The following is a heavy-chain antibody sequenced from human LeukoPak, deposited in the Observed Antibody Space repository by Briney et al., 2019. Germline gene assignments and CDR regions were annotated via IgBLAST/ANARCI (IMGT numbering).Heavy chain of an antibody. CDR2: IYYSGST. D-gene: IGHD5-12*01. CDR3: ARRGGYDYYFDY. J-gene: IGHJ4*02. V-gene: IGHV4-39*01. CDR1: GGSISSSSYY. Sequence: SETLSLTCTVSGGSISSSSYYWGWIRQPPGKGLEWIGSIYYSGSTYYNPSLKSRVTISVDTSKNQFSLKLSSVTAADTAVYYCARRGGYDYYFDYWGQRTLVTVSS.